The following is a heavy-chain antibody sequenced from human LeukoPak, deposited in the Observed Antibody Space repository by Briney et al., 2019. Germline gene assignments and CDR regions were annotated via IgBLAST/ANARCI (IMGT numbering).Heavy chain of an antibody. D-gene: IGHD3-3*01. J-gene: IGHJ5*02. CDR3: ARKYYDFWSGDQPPHWFDP. Sequence: GGSLRLSCAASGFTFSSYGMHWVRQAPGKGLEWVAVISYDGSNKYYADSVKGRFTISRDNSKNTLYLQMNSLRAEDTAVYYCARKYYDFWSGDQPPHWFDPWGQGTLVTVSS. V-gene: IGHV3-30*03. CDR2: ISYDGSNK. CDR1: GFTFSSYG.